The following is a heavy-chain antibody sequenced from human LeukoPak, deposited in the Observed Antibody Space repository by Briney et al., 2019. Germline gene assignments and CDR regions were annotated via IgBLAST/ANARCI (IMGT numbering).Heavy chain of an antibody. Sequence: VASVKVSCKASGYTFTSYGISWVRQAPGQGLEWMGWISAYNGNTNYAQTLQGRVTMTTDTSTSTAYMELRSLRSDDTAVYYCARGALRYCSGGSCYAAPTYMDVWGKGTTVTVSS. CDR3: ARGALRYCSGGSCYAAPTYMDV. J-gene: IGHJ6*03. V-gene: IGHV1-18*01. D-gene: IGHD2-15*01. CDR2: ISAYNGNT. CDR1: GYTFTSYG.